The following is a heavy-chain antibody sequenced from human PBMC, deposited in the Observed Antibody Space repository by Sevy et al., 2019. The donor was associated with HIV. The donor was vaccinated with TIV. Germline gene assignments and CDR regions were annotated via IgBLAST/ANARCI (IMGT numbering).Heavy chain of an antibody. D-gene: IGHD1-26*01. J-gene: IGHJ3*02. CDR2: ISGSGGST. Sequence: GGSLRLSCAASGFTFSSYAMSWVRQAPGKGLEWVSAISGSGGSTYYADSVKGRFTISRDNSKNTLYLQMNSLRAEDTAVYYCAKQHRGGGSYWARVGSPYDAFDIWGQGTMVTVSS. CDR3: AKQHRGGGSYWARVGSPYDAFDI. V-gene: IGHV3-23*01. CDR1: GFTFSSYA.